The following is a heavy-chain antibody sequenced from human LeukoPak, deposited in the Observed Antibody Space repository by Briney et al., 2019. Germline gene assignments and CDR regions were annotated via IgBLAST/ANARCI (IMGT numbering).Heavy chain of an antibody. D-gene: IGHD3-10*01. CDR3: ATGSYYSGSGSYFFDY. Sequence: AGSLRLSCAASGFTFSSYGMHWIRQAPGKGREWVGVISYDGSNNYYGDSVKGRFTISRDNSKNTPYRQVNSLRAEDTAVYYCATGSYYSGSGSYFFDYWGQGTLVTASS. CDR2: ISYDGSNN. J-gene: IGHJ4*02. CDR1: GFTFSSYG. V-gene: IGHV3-30*03.